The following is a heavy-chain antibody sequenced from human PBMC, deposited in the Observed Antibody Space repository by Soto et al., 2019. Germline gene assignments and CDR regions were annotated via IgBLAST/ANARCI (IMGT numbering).Heavy chain of an antibody. Sequence: PSETLSLTCAVSGGSFSRGYWWSWVRQTPGKGLEWIGEIYDSGTKNYSPSLKSRVTISVDKSKNQFSLSLASVTAADTAVYYCARGGGLNTRWYEGGFDSWGQGALVTVSS. CDR2: IYDSGTK. J-gene: IGHJ4*02. D-gene: IGHD3-16*01. CDR1: GGSFSRGYW. CDR3: ARGGGLNTRWYEGGFDS. V-gene: IGHV4-4*02.